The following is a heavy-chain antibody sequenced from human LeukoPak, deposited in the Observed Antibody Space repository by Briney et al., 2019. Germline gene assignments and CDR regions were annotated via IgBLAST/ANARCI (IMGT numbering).Heavy chain of an antibody. D-gene: IGHD4-17*01. V-gene: IGHV1-69*13. Sequence: ASVKVSCKASGGTFSSYAISWVRQAPGQGLEWMGGIIPIFGTANYAQKFQGRVTITADESTSTAYMELSSLRSEDTAVYYCARDNLPYHYKGRGDYGDSCSYWGQGTLVTVSS. CDR3: ARDNLPYHYKGRGDYGDSCSY. CDR2: IIPIFGTA. J-gene: IGHJ4*02. CDR1: GGTFSSYA.